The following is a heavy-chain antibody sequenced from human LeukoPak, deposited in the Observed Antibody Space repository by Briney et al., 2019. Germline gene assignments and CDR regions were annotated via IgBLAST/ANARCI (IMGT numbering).Heavy chain of an antibody. V-gene: IGHV3-23*01. CDR2: ISGSGVTT. CDR3: AKRVVVGATSPYSDFQD. J-gene: IGHJ1*01. D-gene: IGHD1-26*01. Sequence: GGSLRLSCVASGFTFSSYAMGWVRQAPGKGLEWVSAISGSGVTTHYAGSVKGRFSISRDNSKNTLYLQMGSLRAGDTALYYCAKRVVVGATSPYSDFQDWGQGTLVTVSS. CDR1: GFTFSSYA.